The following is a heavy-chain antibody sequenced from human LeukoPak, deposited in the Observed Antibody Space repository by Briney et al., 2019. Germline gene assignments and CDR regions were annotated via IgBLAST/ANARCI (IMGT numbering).Heavy chain of an antibody. J-gene: IGHJ4*02. CDR3: AKVVGYSYGMFDY. D-gene: IGHD5-18*01. Sequence: GGSLRLSCAASGFTFSSYAMSWVGQAPGKGLEWVSAISGSGGSTYYADSVKGRVTISRDNSKNTLYLQMNSLRAEETAVYYCAKVVGYSYGMFDYWGQGTLVTVSS. CDR2: ISGSGGST. V-gene: IGHV3-23*01. CDR1: GFTFSSYA.